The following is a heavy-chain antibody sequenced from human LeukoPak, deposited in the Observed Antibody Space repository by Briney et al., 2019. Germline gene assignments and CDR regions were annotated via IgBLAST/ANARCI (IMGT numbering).Heavy chain of an antibody. D-gene: IGHD2-21*01. CDR1: GYTFTSYG. V-gene: IGHV1-18*01. Sequence: AASVKVSCKASGYTFTSYGISWVRQAPGQGLEWMGWISAYNGNTNYAQKLQGRVTMTTDTSTSTAYMELRSLRSDDTAVYYCARESDDYYYYGMDVWGQGTTVTVSS. J-gene: IGHJ6*02. CDR3: ARESDDYYYYGMDV. CDR2: ISAYNGNT.